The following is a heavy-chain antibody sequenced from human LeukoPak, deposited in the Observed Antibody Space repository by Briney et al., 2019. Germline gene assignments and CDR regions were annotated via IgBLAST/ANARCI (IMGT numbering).Heavy chain of an antibody. CDR3: ARVYGDFYLYYFDY. CDR1: GDSISSYY. D-gene: IGHD4-17*01. CDR2: IYYSGST. Sequence: SETLSLTCSVSGDSISSYYWSWIRQPPGKGLEWIGYIYYSGSTNYNPSLKSRVTISVDTSKNQFSLKLSSVTAADTAVYYCARVYGDFYLYYFDYWGQGTLVTVSS. V-gene: IGHV4-59*08. J-gene: IGHJ4*02.